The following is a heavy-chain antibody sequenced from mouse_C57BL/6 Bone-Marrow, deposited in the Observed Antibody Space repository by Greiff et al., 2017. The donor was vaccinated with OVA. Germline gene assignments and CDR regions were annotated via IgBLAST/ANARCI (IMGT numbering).Heavy chain of an antibody. J-gene: IGHJ1*03. CDR1: GYTFTSYG. D-gene: IGHD1-1*01. V-gene: IGHV1-81*01. CDR3: ARFGIYYGSSFHWYFDV. CDR2: IYPRSGNT. Sequence: QVQLKESGAELARPGASVKLSCKASGYTFTSYGISWVKQRTGQGLEWIGEIYPRSGNTYYNEKFKGKATLTADKSYSTAYIELRSLTSEDSAVYFCARFGIYYGSSFHWYFDVWGTGTTVTVSS.